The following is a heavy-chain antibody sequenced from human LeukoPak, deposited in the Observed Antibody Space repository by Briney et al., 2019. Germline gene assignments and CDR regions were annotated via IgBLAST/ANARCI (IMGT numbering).Heavy chain of an antibody. V-gene: IGHV4-59*01. Sequence: PSETLSLTCTVSGGSISSYYGSWIRQPPGKGLEWIGYIYYSGSTNYNPSLKSRVTISVDTSKNQFSLKLSSVTAADTAVYYCASSRAYDSSGYYSHYYYYGMDVWGQGTTVTVSS. CDR2: IYYSGST. CDR3: ASSRAYDSSGYYSHYYYYGMDV. J-gene: IGHJ6*02. D-gene: IGHD3-22*01. CDR1: GGSISSYY.